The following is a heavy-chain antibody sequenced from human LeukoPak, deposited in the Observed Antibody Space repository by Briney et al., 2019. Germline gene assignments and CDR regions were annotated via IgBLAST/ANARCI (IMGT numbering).Heavy chain of an antibody. D-gene: IGHD2/OR15-2a*01. V-gene: IGHV4-38-2*01. CDR1: GYSINSGYY. Sequence: SETLSLTCAVSGYSINSGYYWGWIRQPPGKGLEWIGTTYHSADTYYTPSLQSRVTLSVDTSKNHFSLRLTSVTAADTAVYYCARHSNNYILRPFDVWGQGTLVTVSS. J-gene: IGHJ4*02. CDR2: TYHSADT. CDR3: ARHSNNYILRPFDV.